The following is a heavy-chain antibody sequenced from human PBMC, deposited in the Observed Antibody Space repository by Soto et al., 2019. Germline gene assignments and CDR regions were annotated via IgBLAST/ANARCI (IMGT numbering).Heavy chain of an antibody. D-gene: IGHD2-15*01. CDR1: EFSFSSFE. Sequence: DVQLVESGGALVQPGGSLRLSCAASEFSFSSFEMNWVRQAPGRGLEWVSYISAGGSIIYHADSVKGRFIISRDNDKNLLYLQMNSRRVEDTGVYYCARDRRTTSPVVVNYGGQGTLVTVSA. CDR3: ARDRRTTSPVVVNY. CDR2: ISAGGSII. V-gene: IGHV3-48*03. J-gene: IGHJ4*02.